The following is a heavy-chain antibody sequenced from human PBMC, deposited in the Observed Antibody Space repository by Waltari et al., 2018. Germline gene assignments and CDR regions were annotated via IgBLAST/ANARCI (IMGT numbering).Heavy chain of an antibody. CDR3: ARGLSVVVVAALNWFDP. D-gene: IGHD2-15*01. J-gene: IGHJ5*02. CDR2: INHSGST. CDR1: GGSFSGYY. Sequence: QVQLQQWGAGLLKPSETLSLTCAVYGGSFSGYYWSWIRQPPGKGLEWIGEINHSGSTNYNPSLKSRVTISVDTSKNQFSLKLSSVTAADTAVYYCARGLSVVVVAALNWFDPWGQGTLVTVSS. V-gene: IGHV4-34*01.